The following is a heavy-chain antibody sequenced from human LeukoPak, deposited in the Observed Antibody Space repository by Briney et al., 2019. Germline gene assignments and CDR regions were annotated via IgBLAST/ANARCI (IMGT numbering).Heavy chain of an antibody. CDR3: ARGEGQVLRFLEWLRNSELNFDY. J-gene: IGHJ4*02. V-gene: IGHV3-20*04. Sequence: GGSLRLSCAASGFTFDDYGMSWVRQAPGKGLEWVSGINWNGGSTGYADSVKGRFTISRDNAKNSLYLQMNSLRAEDTALYYCARGEGQVLRFLEWLRNSELNFDYWGQGTLVTVSS. CDR2: INWNGGST. CDR1: GFTFDDYG. D-gene: IGHD3-3*01.